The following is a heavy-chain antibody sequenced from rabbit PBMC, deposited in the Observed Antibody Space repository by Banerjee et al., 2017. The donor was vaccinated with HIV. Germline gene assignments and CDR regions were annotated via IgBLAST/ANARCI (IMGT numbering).Heavy chain of an antibody. CDR2: IYADGSGYT. J-gene: IGHJ6*01. CDR1: GFSFSSGYD. CDR3: ARSAGVVGDGYAGL. D-gene: IGHD6-1*01. Sequence: QSLEESGGDLVKPGASLTLTCKASGFSFSSGYDMCWVRQAPGKGLEWIACIYADGSGYTYYASWAKGRFTISKTSSTTVTLQMTSLTAADTATYFCARSAGVVGDGYAGLWGPGTLVTVS. V-gene: IGHV1S40*01.